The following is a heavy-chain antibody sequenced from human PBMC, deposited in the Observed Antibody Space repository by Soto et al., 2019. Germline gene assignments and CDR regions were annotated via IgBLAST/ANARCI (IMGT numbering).Heavy chain of an antibody. J-gene: IGHJ5*01. CDR1: GDSISTVDYF. D-gene: IGHD2-15*01. CDR3: ARGRYCLTGRCFPNWFDS. CDR2: IYKSATT. Sequence: PSETLSLTCSVSGDSISTVDYFWAWIPQPPGQALEYIGYIYKSATTYYNPSFESQVAISLDTSKSQFSLNVTSVTAADTAVYFCARGRYCLTGRCFPNWFDSWGQGTLVTVS. V-gene: IGHV4-30-4*01.